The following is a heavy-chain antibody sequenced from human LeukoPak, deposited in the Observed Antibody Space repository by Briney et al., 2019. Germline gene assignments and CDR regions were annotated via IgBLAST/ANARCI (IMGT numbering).Heavy chain of an antibody. J-gene: IGHJ4*02. D-gene: IGHD1-26*01. CDR1: GFTFSSYA. CDR2: ISGSGGST. Sequence: GGSLRPSCAASGFTFSSYAMSWVRQAPGKGLEWVSAISGSGGSTYYADSVKGRFTISRDNSKNTLYLQMNSLRAEDTAVYYCAKSSRRGSXSFXFDYWGQGTLVTVSS. V-gene: IGHV3-23*01. CDR3: AKSSRRGSXSFXFDY.